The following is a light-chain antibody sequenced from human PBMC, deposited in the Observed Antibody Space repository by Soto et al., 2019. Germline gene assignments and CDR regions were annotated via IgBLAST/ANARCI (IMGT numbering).Light chain of an antibody. V-gene: IGKV3-20*01. Sequence: EVVLTQSPGTLSLSPGERATLSCRASQSVSSTYLVWYQQKPGQAPRLLIYAASSRATGIPDRFSGSGSGTDFTLTISRLEPEDFAVYYCQHYGSSSWTFGQGTKVESK. J-gene: IGKJ1*01. CDR3: QHYGSSSWT. CDR2: AAS. CDR1: QSVSSTY.